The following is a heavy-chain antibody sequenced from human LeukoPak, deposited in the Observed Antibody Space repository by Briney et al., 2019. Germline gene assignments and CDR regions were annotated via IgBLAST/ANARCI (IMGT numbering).Heavy chain of an antibody. J-gene: IGHJ4*02. CDR2: MKPDGSEK. CDR1: GFTFSSYW. CDR3: ARDWSSGGWAPGY. D-gene: IGHD6-25*01. V-gene: IGHV3-7*04. Sequence: GGSLRLSCAASGFTFSSYWMSWVRQAPGKGLEWVANMKPDGSEKYYVDSVKGRFTISRDNAKNSLYLQMNSPSAEDTAVYYCARDWSSGGWAPGYWGQGTLVTVSS.